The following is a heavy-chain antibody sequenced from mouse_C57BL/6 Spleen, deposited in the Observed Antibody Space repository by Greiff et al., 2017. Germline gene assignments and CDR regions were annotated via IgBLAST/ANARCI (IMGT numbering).Heavy chain of an antibody. CDR3: ARAVYYYGSSYYAMDY. V-gene: IGHV3-6*01. D-gene: IGHD1-1*01. J-gene: IGHJ4*01. CDR1: GYSITNGYY. Sequence: ESGPGLVKPSQSLSLTCSVTGYSITNGYYWNWIRQFPGNKLEWMGYISYDGSNNYNPSLKNRISITRDPSKKQFFLKLNSVTTEDTATYDCARAVYYYGSSYYAMDYWGQGTSVTVSS. CDR2: ISYDGSN.